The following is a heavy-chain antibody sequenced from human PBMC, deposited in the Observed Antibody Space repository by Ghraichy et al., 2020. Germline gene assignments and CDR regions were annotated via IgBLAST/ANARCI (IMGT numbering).Heavy chain of an antibody. J-gene: IGHJ6*02. CDR3: AREGGYCNSTSCPRDYYGLDV. CDR2: ISPTGGAT. CDR1: GYTFTAYY. Sequence: ASVKVSCRASGYTFTAYYIHWVRQAPGQGLEWMGWISPTGGATSLAQKFQGWVNMTRDTSMNTTYMDLNRLKSDDTAVYYCAREGGYCNSTSCPRDYYGLDVWGQGTTVTVSS. D-gene: IGHD2-2*01. V-gene: IGHV1-2*04.